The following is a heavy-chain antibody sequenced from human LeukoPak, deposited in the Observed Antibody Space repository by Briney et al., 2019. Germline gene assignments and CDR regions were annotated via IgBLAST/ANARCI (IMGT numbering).Heavy chain of an antibody. CDR2: IYYSGST. CDR1: GGSTSSYY. Sequence: SETLSLTCTVSGGSTSSYYWSWIRQPPGKGLEWIGYIYYSGSTNYNPSLKSRVTISVDTSKNQFSLKLSSVTAADTAVYYCARQRQWLVSPFDYWGQATLVTVSS. D-gene: IGHD6-19*01. V-gene: IGHV4-59*08. J-gene: IGHJ4*02. CDR3: ARQRQWLVSPFDY.